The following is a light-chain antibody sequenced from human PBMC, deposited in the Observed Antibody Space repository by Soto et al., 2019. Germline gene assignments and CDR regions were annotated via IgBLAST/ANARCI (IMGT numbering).Light chain of an antibody. CDR3: QQYNNWPWT. CDR1: QCVTSD. J-gene: IGKJ1*01. Sequence: ETVMTQSLVTLSVSPGERATLSCRASQCVTSDLAWYQQKSGQPPRLLIFDASTRATGVPARFIGSGSGTEFTLTISSLQSEDFGFYYCQQYNNWPWTFGQGTKVDIK. V-gene: IGKV3-15*01. CDR2: DAS.